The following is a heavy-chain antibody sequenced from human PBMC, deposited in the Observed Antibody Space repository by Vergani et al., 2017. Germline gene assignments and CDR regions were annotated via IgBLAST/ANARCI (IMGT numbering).Heavy chain of an antibody. CDR1: GFTFSSYW. Sequence: EVQLVESGGGLVQPGGSLRLSCAASGFTFSSYWMSWVRQAPWKGLEWVANIKQDGSEKYYVDSVKGRFTISRDNAKNSLYLQMNSLRAEDTAVYYCAGGGERYYYYYYMDVWGKGTTVTVSS. CDR3: AGGGERYYYYYYMDV. CDR2: IKQDGSEK. J-gene: IGHJ6*03. D-gene: IGHD5-24*01. V-gene: IGHV3-7*01.